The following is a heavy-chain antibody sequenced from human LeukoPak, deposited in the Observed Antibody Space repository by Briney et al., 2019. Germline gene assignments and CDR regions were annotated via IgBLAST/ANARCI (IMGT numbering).Heavy chain of an antibody. V-gene: IGHV4-31*03. J-gene: IGHJ6*02. Sequence: SQTLSLTCTVSGGSISSGGYYWSWIRQHPGKGLEWIGYIYYSGSTYYNPSLKSRVTISVDTSKNQFSLKLSPVTAADTAVYYCARDQGAAAGPIYGMDVWGQGTTVTVSS. CDR3: ARDQGAAAGPIYGMDV. CDR1: GGSISSGGYY. CDR2: IYYSGST. D-gene: IGHD6-13*01.